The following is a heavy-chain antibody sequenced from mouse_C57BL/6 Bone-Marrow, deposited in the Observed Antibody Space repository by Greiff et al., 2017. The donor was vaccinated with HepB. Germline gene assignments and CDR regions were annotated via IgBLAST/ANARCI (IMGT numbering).Heavy chain of an antibody. Sequence: VQLQQSGAELVRPGASVKLSCTASGFNIKDYYMHWVKQRPEQGLEWIGRIDPEDGDTEYAPKFQGKATMTADTSSNTAYLQLSSRTSEDTAVYYCTGGSSYPRYFDVWGTGTTVTVSS. CDR1: GFNIKDYY. CDR2: IDPEDGDT. V-gene: IGHV14-1*01. CDR3: TGGSSYPRYFDV. J-gene: IGHJ1*03. D-gene: IGHD1-1*01.